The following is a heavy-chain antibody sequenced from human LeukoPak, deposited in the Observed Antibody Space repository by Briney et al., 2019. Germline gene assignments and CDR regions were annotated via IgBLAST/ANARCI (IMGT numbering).Heavy chain of an antibody. CDR1: GGSINNYY. CDR3: ARGRYCSADICSGGDAFDI. V-gene: IGHV4-4*07. J-gene: IGHJ3*02. Sequence: SETLSLTCTVSGGSINNYYWSWIRQPAGKGLEWIGRIYTRGSTNYNPSLKSRVTMSVDTSKNQFTLKLSSVTAADTAVYYCARGRYCSADICSGGDAFDIWGQGTMVSVSS. D-gene: IGHD2-15*01. CDR2: IYTRGST.